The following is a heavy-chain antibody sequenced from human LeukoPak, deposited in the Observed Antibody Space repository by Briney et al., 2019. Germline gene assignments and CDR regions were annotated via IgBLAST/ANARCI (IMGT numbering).Heavy chain of an antibody. CDR1: GYTFTSYY. CDR2: INPSGGST. Sequence: ASVKVSCKASGYTFTSYYMHWVRQAPGQGLEWMGIINPSGGSTSYAQKFQGRVTMTRDTSTSTGYMELSSLRSEDTAVYYCARETIVVVPAAKSVYYYYGMDVWGQGTTVTVSS. CDR3: ARETIVVVPAAKSVYYYYGMDV. V-gene: IGHV1-46*01. J-gene: IGHJ6*02. D-gene: IGHD2-2*01.